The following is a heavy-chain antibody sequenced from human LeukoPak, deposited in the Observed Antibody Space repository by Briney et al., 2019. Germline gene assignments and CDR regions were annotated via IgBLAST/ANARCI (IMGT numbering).Heavy chain of an antibody. CDR2: INHSGST. D-gene: IGHD3-10*01. J-gene: IGHJ4*02. CDR3: ARVPTYYYAYLHYFDY. V-gene: IGHV4-34*01. CDR1: GGSFSGYY. Sequence: NPSETLSLTCAVYGGSFSGYYWSWIRQPPGKGLEWIGEINHSGSTNYNPSLKSRVTMSVDTSKNQFSLKLSSATAADTAVYYCARVPTYYYAYLHYFDYWGQGTLVTVSS.